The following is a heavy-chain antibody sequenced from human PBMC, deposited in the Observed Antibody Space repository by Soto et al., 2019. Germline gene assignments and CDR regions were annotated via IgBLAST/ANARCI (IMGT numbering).Heavy chain of an antibody. CDR3: ATSYGSGSTHFDS. CDR2: VNPIVGMS. CDR1: GGTFNSYT. V-gene: IGHV1-69*02. J-gene: IGHJ4*02. D-gene: IGHD3-10*01. Sequence: QVQLVQSGVEVKKPGSSVKVSCTASGGTFNSYTLNWVRQAPGQRLEWVGRVNPIVGMSSSASKFQGRVTMTADKSTSTAYMVLTGLKSEDTALYYCATSYGSGSTHFDSWGQGTLVTLSS.